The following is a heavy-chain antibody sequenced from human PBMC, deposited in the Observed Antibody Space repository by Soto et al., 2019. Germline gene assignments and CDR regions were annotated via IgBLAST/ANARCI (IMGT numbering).Heavy chain of an antibody. J-gene: IGHJ4*02. V-gene: IGHV3-30*03. CDR2: ISYDGNNE. Sequence: QVQLVESGGGVVPPGKSVRLSCAASGFSFSDYGMHWVRQAPGKGLEWLAAISYDGNNEAHADSVKGRFAVSRDNSKNTLYLQLNILRPEDSAVYYCARDVVAGWGYLDSWGQGILVTVSS. CDR1: GFSFSDYG. D-gene: IGHD6-19*01. CDR3: ARDVVAGWGYLDS.